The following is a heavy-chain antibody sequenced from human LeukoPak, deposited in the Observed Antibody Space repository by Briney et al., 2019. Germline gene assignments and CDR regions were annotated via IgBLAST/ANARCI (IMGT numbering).Heavy chain of an antibody. CDR2: VSYDGTNK. CDR3: ATCIVVVGIWAPFDY. V-gene: IGHV3-30*14. CDR1: GFTFSNYA. D-gene: IGHD6-19*01. J-gene: IGHJ4*02. Sequence: GGSLRLSCAASGFTFSNYAIHWVRQAPGGGLEWVAVVSYDGTNKYYADSVKGRFTISRDNSKNTVFLQMSSLRAEDTAVYYCATCIVVVGIWAPFDYWGQGSLVTVSS.